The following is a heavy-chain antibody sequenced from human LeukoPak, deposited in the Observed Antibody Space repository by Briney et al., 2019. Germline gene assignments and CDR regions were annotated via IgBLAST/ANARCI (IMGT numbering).Heavy chain of an antibody. Sequence: ASVKVSCKASGYTFTGYYMHWVRQAPGQGLEWMGWINPNSGGTNYAQKFQGRVTMIRDTSISTAYMELSRLRSDDTAVYYCATRSRGIDAFDIWGQGTMVTVSS. CDR3: ATRSRGIDAFDI. V-gene: IGHV1-2*02. CDR2: INPNSGGT. J-gene: IGHJ3*02. D-gene: IGHD3-16*01. CDR1: GYTFTGYY.